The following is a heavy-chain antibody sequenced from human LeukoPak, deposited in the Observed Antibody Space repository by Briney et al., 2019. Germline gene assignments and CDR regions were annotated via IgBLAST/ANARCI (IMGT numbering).Heavy chain of an antibody. V-gene: IGHV3-23*01. Sequence: PGGSLRLSCAASGFTFSSYAMSWVRQAPGKGLEWVSAISGSGDSTYYADSVKGRFTISRDNSKNTLYLQMNSLRAEDTAVYYCAKDSVDTAMVPTNYYYYYYMDVWGKGTTVTVSS. D-gene: IGHD5-18*01. CDR2: ISGSGDST. CDR3: AKDSVDTAMVPTNYYYYYYMDV. J-gene: IGHJ6*03. CDR1: GFTFSSYA.